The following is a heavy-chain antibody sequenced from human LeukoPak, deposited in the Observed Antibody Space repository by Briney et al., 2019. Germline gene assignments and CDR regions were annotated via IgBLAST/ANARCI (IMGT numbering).Heavy chain of an antibody. CDR2: ISSSGTII. D-gene: IGHD3-22*01. V-gene: IGHV3-11*04. J-gene: IGHJ4*02. Sequence: GGSLRLSCAASGFTLSDYYMSWIRQAPGKGLEWVSYISSSGTIIYYAVSMKGRFTTSRDNDKNSLYLQMDRLRAEDTAGYYCARGSSGYSDSEIDYWGQGTLVTVSS. CDR1: GFTLSDYY. CDR3: ARGSSGYSDSEIDY.